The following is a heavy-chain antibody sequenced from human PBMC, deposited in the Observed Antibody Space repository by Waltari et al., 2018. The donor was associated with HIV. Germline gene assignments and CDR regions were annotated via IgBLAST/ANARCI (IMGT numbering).Heavy chain of an antibody. J-gene: IGHJ6*02. D-gene: IGHD2-15*01. Sequence: EVQLVESGGGLVQPGGSLRLSCSASGFTFSSYWMHWVRQAPGKGLVWVSRINSDGSSTSYADSVKGRFTISRDNAKNTLYLQMNSLRAEDTAVYYCARAGWSYYGMDVWGQGTTVTVSS. CDR1: GFTFSSYW. CDR3: ARAGWSYYGMDV. CDR2: INSDGSST. V-gene: IGHV3-74*01.